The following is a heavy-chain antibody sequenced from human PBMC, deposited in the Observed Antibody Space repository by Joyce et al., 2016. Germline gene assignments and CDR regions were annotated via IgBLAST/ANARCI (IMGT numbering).Heavy chain of an antibody. J-gene: IGHJ5*02. CDR3: TRIGDCSGGSCYEGWFDP. Sequence: EVQLVESGGGLVKPGRSLRLSCTSSGFIFGDYGLNWFRQVQGKGLEWVGFSRSKAYGRTTDYAASVKGRFTISRDDSKSIAYLQMNSLKTEDTAVYYCTRIGDCSGGSCYEGWFDPWGQGTLVTVSS. CDR1: GFIFGDYG. V-gene: IGHV3-49*05. D-gene: IGHD2-15*01. CDR2: SRSKAYGRTT.